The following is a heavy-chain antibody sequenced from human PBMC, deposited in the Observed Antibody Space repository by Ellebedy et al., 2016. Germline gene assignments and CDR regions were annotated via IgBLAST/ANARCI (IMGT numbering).Heavy chain of an antibody. J-gene: IGHJ3*02. CDR2: IYYSGST. CDR3: ARVYSGYDLSDGFDI. Sequence: SETLSLXXTVSGGSISSSSYYWGWIRQPPGKGLEWIGSIYYSGSTYYNPSLKSRVTISVDTSKNQFSLKLSSVTAADTAVYYCARVYSGYDLSDGFDIWGQGTMVTVSS. D-gene: IGHD5-12*01. CDR1: GGSISSSSYY. V-gene: IGHV4-39*07.